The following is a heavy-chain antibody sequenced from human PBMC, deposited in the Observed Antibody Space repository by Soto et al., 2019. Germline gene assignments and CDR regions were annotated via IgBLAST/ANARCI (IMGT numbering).Heavy chain of an antibody. V-gene: IGHV3-7*03. J-gene: IGHJ4*02. CDR2: INEDGSEK. CDR3: ARTGWPQSSYYFDY. CDR1: GFSFSLCW. Sequence: EVQLAESGGGLVQPGGSLRLSCAASGFSFSLCWMSWVRQTPGKGLEWVANINEDGSEKFFADSVKGRFTISRDNAKNSLALQMNSLTADATAVYYCARTGWPQSSYYFDYWGQGTLVTVSS. D-gene: IGHD3-16*01.